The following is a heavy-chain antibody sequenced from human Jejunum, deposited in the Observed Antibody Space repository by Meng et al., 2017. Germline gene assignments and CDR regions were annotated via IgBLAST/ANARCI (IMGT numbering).Heavy chain of an antibody. CDR2: ISHTGRI. J-gene: IGHJ5*02. V-gene: IGHV4-4*02. CDR3: ARDLLDPNIAATGWIDP. Sequence: QVRLQSSGPCLVKSLGAVSRSCSLSGSSISNKIWWSWGRQPPGKGLEWIGEISHTGRINYNPSLKSRVTMSLDKSKNQFSLDLTSVTGADTAVYYCARDLLDPNIAATGWIDPWGQGTLVTVSS. D-gene: IGHD2/OR15-2a*01. CDR1: GSSISNKIW.